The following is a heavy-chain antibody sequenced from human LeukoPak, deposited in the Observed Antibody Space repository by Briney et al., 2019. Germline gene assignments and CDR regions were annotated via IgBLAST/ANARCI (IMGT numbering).Heavy chain of an antibody. Sequence: SETLSLTCTVSGGSISSYYWSWIRQPPGKGLEWIGYIYYSGSTNYNPSLKSRVTISVDTSKNQFSLKLSSVTAGDTAVYYCARAVYYGSTLDYWGQGTLVTVSS. J-gene: IGHJ4*02. V-gene: IGHV4-59*01. CDR2: IYYSGST. D-gene: IGHD3-10*01. CDR3: ARAVYYGSTLDY. CDR1: GGSISSYY.